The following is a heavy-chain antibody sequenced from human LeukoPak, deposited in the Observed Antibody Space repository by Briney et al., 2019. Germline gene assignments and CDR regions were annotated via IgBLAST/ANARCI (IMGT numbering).Heavy chain of an antibody. Sequence: SSETLSLTCTVSGGSISSSSYYWGWIRQPPGKGLEWIGSMYYSGSTYYNPSLKSRVTISVVTSKNQFSLKLSSVTAADTAVYYCARDLVLRYFDWFPGAFDIWGQGTMVTVSS. J-gene: IGHJ3*02. CDR3: ARDLVLRYFDWFPGAFDI. V-gene: IGHV4-39*07. CDR1: GGSISSSSYY. D-gene: IGHD3-9*01. CDR2: MYYSGST.